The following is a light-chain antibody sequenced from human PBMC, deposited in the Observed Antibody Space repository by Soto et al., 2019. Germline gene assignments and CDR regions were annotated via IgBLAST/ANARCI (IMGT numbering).Light chain of an antibody. V-gene: IGKV3-15*01. J-gene: IGKJ1*01. CDR1: QSVSRK. Sequence: EIVMTHSPATLSVSPGERATLSCRASQSVSRKLAWYQQKPGQAPRLLIYDASTRATGVPATFSGSGSGTEFTLTISSMQSEDFAVYYCQQYNKWPRTFGQGTKVDIK. CDR2: DAS. CDR3: QQYNKWPRT.